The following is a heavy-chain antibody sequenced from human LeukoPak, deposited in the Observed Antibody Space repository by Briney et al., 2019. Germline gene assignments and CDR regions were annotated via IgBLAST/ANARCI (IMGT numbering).Heavy chain of an antibody. CDR2: IIPILGIA. CDR3: AVRPGDYYYYYGMDV. J-gene: IGHJ6*02. V-gene: IGHV1-69*04. CDR1: GGTFSSYA. D-gene: IGHD6-6*01. Sequence: VASVKVSCKASGGTFSSYAISWVRQAPGQGLEWMGRIIPILGIANYAQKFQGRVTITADKSTSTAYMELSSLRSEDTAVYYCAVRPGDYYYYYGMDVWGQGTTVTVSS.